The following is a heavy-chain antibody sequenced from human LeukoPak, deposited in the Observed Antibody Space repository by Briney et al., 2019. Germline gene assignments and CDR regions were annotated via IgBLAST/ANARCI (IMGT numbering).Heavy chain of an antibody. Sequence: PGGSLRLSCAASGFTFSSYAMSWVRQAPGKGLEWVSAISGSGGSTYYADSVKGRFTISRDNSKNTLYLQMNSLRAEDTAVYYCAKGQTNIVVVPAAIMRGYYYYGMDVWGKGTTVTVSS. CDR2: ISGSGGST. J-gene: IGHJ6*04. V-gene: IGHV3-23*01. CDR1: GFTFSSYA. D-gene: IGHD2-2*01. CDR3: AKGQTNIVVVPAAIMRGYYYYGMDV.